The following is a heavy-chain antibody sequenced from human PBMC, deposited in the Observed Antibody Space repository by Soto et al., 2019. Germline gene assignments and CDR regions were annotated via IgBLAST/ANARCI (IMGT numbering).Heavy chain of an antibody. D-gene: IGHD4-4*01. CDR1: GGSFSGYY. CDR2: INHSGST. CDR3: ARTIGTTSVDS. Sequence: SETLSLTCAVYGGSFSGYYWSWIRQPPGKGLEWIGEINHSGSTNYNPSLKSRVTISVDTANNQVSLRLSSVTAADTAVYYCARTIGTTSVDSWGQGTLVTVSS. J-gene: IGHJ4*02. V-gene: IGHV4-34*01.